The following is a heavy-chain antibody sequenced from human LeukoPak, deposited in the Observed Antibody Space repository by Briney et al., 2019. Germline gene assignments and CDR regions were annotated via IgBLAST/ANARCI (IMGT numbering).Heavy chain of an antibody. V-gene: IGHV1-69*13. J-gene: IGHJ5*02. CDR2: IIPIFGTA. Sequence: SVKVSCKASGGTFSSYAISWVRQAPGQGLEWMGGIIPIFGTANYAQKFQGRVTITADESTSTAYMELSSLRSEDTAVYYCARSTVVPAAPANNWFDPWGQGTLVTVSS. D-gene: IGHD2-2*01. CDR1: GGTFSSYA. CDR3: ARSTVVPAAPANNWFDP.